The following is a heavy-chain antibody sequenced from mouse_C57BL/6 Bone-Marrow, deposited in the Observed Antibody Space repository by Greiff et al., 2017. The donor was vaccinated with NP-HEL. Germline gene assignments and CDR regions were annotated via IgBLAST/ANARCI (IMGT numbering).Heavy chain of an antibody. CDR2: IDPENGDT. CDR1: GFNIKDDY. V-gene: IGHV14-4*01. CDR3: TKESNYYFDY. D-gene: IGHD2-5*01. J-gene: IGHJ2*01. Sequence: EVKLMESGAELVRPGASVKLSCTASGFNIKDDYMHWVKQRPEQGLEWIGWIDPENGDTEYASKFQGKATITADTSSNTAYLQLSSLTSEDTAVYYCTKESNYYFDYWGQGTTLTVSS.